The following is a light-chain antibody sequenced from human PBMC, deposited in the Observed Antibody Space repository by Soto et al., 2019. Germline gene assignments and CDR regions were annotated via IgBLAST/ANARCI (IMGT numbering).Light chain of an antibody. CDR3: QQYVTSSPRT. V-gene: IGKV3-20*01. CDR2: GIS. J-gene: IGKJ1*01. CDR1: HTISSSY. Sequence: EIVLTPSPGTLSLSPGERATLSCRASHTISSSYLAWYQQKPGQAPSLLMYGISRRATCIPDRFSGSGCGTDFTLTITSLEPEDVAVYYCQQYVTSSPRTFGQGTKVDIK.